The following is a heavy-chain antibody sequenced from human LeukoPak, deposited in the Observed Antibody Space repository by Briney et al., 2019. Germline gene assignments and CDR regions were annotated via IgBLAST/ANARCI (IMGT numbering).Heavy chain of an antibody. CDR3: ARRMTTITAYFDY. CDR2: IKQDGSEK. CDR1: GFTISSYR. V-gene: IGHV3-7*01. J-gene: IGHJ4*02. Sequence: PGGSLRLSCAASGFTISSYRMSRVRQAPGKGLEWVANIKQDGSEKYYVDSVKGRFTISRDNAKNSLYLQMNGLRAEDTAVYYCARRMTTITAYFDYWGQGTLVTVSS. D-gene: IGHD4-11*01.